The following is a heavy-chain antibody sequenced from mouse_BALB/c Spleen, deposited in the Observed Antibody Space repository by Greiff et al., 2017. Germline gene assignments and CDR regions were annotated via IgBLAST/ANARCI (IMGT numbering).Heavy chain of an antibody. CDR2: ISSGSSTI. CDR1: GFTFSSFG. J-gene: IGHJ2*01. Sequence: EVQLVESGGGLVQPGGSRKLSCAASGFTFSSFGMHWVRQAPEKGLEWVAYISSGSSTIYYADTVKGRFTISRDNPKNTLFLQMTSLRSEDTAMYYCARSGNYYFDDWGQGTTLTVSS. D-gene: IGHD2-1*01. CDR3: ARSGNYYFDD. V-gene: IGHV5-17*02.